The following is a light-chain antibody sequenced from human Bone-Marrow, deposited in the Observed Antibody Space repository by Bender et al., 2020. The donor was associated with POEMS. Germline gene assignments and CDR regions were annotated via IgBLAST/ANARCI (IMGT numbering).Light chain of an antibody. J-gene: IGLJ3*02. CDR3: ATWDDSLSGPV. CDR2: DVS. CDR1: SSDVGRFNY. V-gene: IGLV2-14*03. Sequence: QSALTQPASVSASPGQSITISCTGTSSDVGRFNYVSWYQHHPGKGPKLLIYDVSNRPSGVSNRFSGSKSGNTASLTISGLRSEDEADYYCATWDDSLSGPVFGGGTKLTVL.